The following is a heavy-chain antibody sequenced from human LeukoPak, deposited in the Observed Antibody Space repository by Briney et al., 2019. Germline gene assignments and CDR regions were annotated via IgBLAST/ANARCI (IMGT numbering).Heavy chain of an antibody. Sequence: PGGSLRLSCAASGFTVSSNYMSWVRQAPGKGLEWVSAISGSGGSTYYADSVKGRFTISRDNSKNTLYLQMNSLRAEDTAVYYCARGGTYYYDSSGYFGDYWGQGTLVTVSS. V-gene: IGHV3-23*01. CDR3: ARGGTYYYDSSGYFGDY. CDR2: ISGSGGST. J-gene: IGHJ4*02. D-gene: IGHD3-22*01. CDR1: GFTVSSNY.